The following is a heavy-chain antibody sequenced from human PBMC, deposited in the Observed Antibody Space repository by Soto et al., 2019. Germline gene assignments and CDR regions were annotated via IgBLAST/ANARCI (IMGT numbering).Heavy chain of an antibody. Sequence: SGPTLVNPTQTLTLTCTFSGLSLSTSGMCVSWIRQPPGKALEWLALIDWDDDKYYSTSLKTRLTISKDTSTNQVVLTMTNMDPVDTVTYYCARIRSAVSHLGYYYYGMDVWGQGTTVTVSS. CDR2: IDWDDDK. J-gene: IGHJ6*02. CDR1: GLSLSTSGMC. CDR3: ARIRSAVSHLGYYYYGMDV. V-gene: IGHV2-70*01.